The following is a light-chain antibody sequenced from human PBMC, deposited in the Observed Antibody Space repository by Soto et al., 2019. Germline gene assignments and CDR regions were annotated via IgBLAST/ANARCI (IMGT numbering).Light chain of an antibody. Sequence: DSQRAQSPSSLSPSVGCRFTICFRASQRISSYFNSYQQNPGTAPKLLIYAASSLQSGVPSRFSGSGSGTEFTLTISSLQPDDFATYYCQHYNSYSEAFGQGTKVDIK. J-gene: IGKJ1*01. CDR2: AAS. CDR1: QRISSY. V-gene: IGKV1-39*01. CDR3: QHYNSYSEA.